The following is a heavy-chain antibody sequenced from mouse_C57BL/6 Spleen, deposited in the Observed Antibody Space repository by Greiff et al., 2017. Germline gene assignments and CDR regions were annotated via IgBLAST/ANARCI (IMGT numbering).Heavy chain of an antibody. D-gene: IGHD4-1*01. Sequence: DVKLVESEGGLVQPGSSMKLSCTASGFTFSDYYMAWVRQVPEKGLEWVANINYDGSSTYYLDSLKSRFIISRDNAKNILYLQMSSLKSEDTATYYCARDRGGTGYFDYWGQGTTLTVSS. CDR2: INYDGSST. CDR1: GFTFSDYY. V-gene: IGHV5-16*01. CDR3: ARDRGGTGYFDY. J-gene: IGHJ2*01.